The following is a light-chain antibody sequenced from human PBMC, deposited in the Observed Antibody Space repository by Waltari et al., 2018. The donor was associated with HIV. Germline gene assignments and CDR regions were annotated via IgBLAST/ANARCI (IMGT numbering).Light chain of an antibody. V-gene: IGKV1-39*01. J-gene: IGKJ2*01. CDR2: GAS. CDR1: QTISWF. CDR3: QQSYSSPRT. Sequence: DIQMTQSPSSLSASVGARVTITCRSSQTISWFLNWYQQKPGKAPQVLIHGASTWHSGAPERFSGGGSGTDFTLTITSLQPEDVATYYCQQSYSSPRTFGQGTKLEIK.